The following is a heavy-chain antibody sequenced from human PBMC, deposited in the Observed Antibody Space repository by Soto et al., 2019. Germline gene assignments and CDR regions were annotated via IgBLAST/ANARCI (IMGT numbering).Heavy chain of an antibody. J-gene: IGHJ5*02. V-gene: IGHV4-30-2*01. Sequence: ASETLSLTCAVSGGSISSGGYSWSWIRQPPGKGMEWIGYIHHSESTYYNPSLKSRVTIAVDMSKNQFSLKLSSVTAADTAVYYCARSSIAARFDPWGQGTLVTVSS. CDR2: IHHSEST. CDR1: GGSISSGGYS. CDR3: ARSSIAARFDP. D-gene: IGHD6-6*01.